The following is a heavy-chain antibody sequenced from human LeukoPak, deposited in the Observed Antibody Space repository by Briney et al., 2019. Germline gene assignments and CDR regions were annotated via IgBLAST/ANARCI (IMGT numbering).Heavy chain of an antibody. Sequence: SETLSLTCTVSGGSISSGSYYWSWIRQPAGKGLEWIGRIYTSGSTNYNPSLKSRVTISVDTSKNQFSLKLSSVTAADTAVYYCARDRGMATTTSFDYWGQGTLVTVSS. CDR2: IYTSGST. V-gene: IGHV4-61*02. CDR3: ARDRGMATTTSFDY. J-gene: IGHJ4*02. D-gene: IGHD5-24*01. CDR1: GGSISSGSYY.